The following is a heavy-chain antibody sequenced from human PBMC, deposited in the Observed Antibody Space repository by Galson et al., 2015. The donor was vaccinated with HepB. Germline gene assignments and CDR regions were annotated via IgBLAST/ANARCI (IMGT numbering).Heavy chain of an antibody. D-gene: IGHD5-12*01. CDR1: GFSLSTSGVG. CDR2: IYWDDDK. CDR3: AHTVDIVATSNLFDY. J-gene: IGHJ4*02. Sequence: PALVKPTQTLTLTCTFSGFSLSTSGVGVGWIRQPPGKALEWLALIYWDDDKRYSPSLKSRLTITKDTSKNQVVLTMTNMDPVDTATYYCAHTVDIVATSNLFDYWGQGTLVTVSS. V-gene: IGHV2-5*02.